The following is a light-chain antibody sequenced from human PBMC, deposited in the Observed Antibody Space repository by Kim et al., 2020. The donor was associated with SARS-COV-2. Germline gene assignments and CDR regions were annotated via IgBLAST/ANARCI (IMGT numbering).Light chain of an antibody. CDR3: QPYDTSPYP. Sequence: PGESSTHHCRDSQSVRSNYLAWCHQRXGQAPRLLIYLASTRATGAPDRFSGSGSGTAFTLTIRRLEPGDSGVFYCQPYDTSPYPFGQGATLE. J-gene: IGKJ2*01. V-gene: IGKV3-20*01. CDR2: LAS. CDR1: QSVRSNY.